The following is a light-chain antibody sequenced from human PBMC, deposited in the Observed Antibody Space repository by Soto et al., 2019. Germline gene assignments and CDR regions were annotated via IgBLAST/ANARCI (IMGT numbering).Light chain of an antibody. CDR2: DAS. CDR3: QQHCRSHLT. V-gene: IGKV3-20*01. J-gene: IGKJ4*01. Sequence: EIVLTQSPATLSLSPGERATLSCRASQSVRNNYLAWYQQQPGQAPRFLIYDASSSSTGIPDRFSGSGSGTDFTLTISRLQPEDFVAYYCQQHCRSHLTFGGGTKVEIK. CDR1: QSVRNNY.